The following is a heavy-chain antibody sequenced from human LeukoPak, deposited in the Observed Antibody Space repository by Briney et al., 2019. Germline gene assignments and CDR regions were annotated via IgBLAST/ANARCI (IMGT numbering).Heavy chain of an antibody. CDR2: SRNKVNSYTT. Sequence: GGSLRLSCAASGFTFSDHYIDWARQAPGKGLEWVGRSRNKVNSYTTAYAASVIGRFTVSRDDLSATVYLQMNSLITEDTAVYYCTRSMYGEGRRIIDFDYWGQGTLLTVSS. D-gene: IGHD4/OR15-4a*01. CDR1: GFTFSDHY. V-gene: IGHV3-72*01. J-gene: IGHJ4*02. CDR3: TRSMYGEGRRIIDFDY.